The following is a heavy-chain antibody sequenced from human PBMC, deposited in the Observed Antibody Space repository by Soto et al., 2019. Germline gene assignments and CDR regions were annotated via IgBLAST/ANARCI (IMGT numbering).Heavy chain of an antibody. D-gene: IGHD6-19*01. CDR1: GFTFSSYG. CDR2: ISYDGSNK. V-gene: IGHV3-30*18. CDR3: VKDGSSGWPNYYGLDV. Sequence: QVQLVESGGGVVQPGRSLRLSCAASGFTFSSYGMHWVRQAPGKGLEWVAVISYDGSNKYYADSVKGRFTIARDNSKNTLYLQMSGLRAEDTAVYYCVKDGSSGWPNYYGLDVWGQGTSVTVSS. J-gene: IGHJ6*02.